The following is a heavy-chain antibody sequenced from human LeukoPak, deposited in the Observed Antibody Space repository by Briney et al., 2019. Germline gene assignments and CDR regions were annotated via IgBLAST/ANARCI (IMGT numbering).Heavy chain of an antibody. CDR1: GGSISSYY. V-gene: IGHV4-59*13. J-gene: IGHJ3*02. Sequence: SETLSLTCTVSGGSISSYYWSWIRQPPGKGRGWIGYIYYSGSTNYNPSLKSRVTISVDTSKNQFSLKLSSVTAADTAVYYCARAGLYSSGDAFDIWGQGTMVTVSS. D-gene: IGHD6-19*01. CDR3: ARAGLYSSGDAFDI. CDR2: IYYSGST.